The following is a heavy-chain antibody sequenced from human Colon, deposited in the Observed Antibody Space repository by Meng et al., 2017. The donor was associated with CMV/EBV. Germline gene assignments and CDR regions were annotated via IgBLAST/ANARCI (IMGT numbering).Heavy chain of an antibody. CDR1: GFPVSSKY. CDR3: ARDSPHAWD. D-gene: IGHD3-16*01. CDR2: IYIDDST. Sequence: VRLVGSGGGLVQPGGSLRLSCAASGFPVSSKYMSWVRQAPGKGLEWVSVIYIDDSTYYADSVEGRFTISRDNSRNTVYLQMNSLRAEDTAVYYCARDSPHAWDWGQGTLVTVSS. V-gene: IGHV3-53*01. J-gene: IGHJ4*02.